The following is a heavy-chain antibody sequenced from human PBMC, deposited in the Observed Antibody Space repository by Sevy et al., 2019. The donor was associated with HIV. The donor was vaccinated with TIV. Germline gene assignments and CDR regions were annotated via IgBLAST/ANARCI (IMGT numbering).Heavy chain of an antibody. CDR3: VRRGLAVAGMTYYYGMDV. Sequence: GESLKISCKGSGYSFTSYWIGWVRQMPGKGLEWMGSIYPGDSDTRYSPSFQGQVTISADKSISTAYLQWSSLKASDTAMYYCVRRGLAVAGMTYYYGMDVWGQRTTVTVSS. CDR2: IYPGDSDT. J-gene: IGHJ6*02. D-gene: IGHD6-19*01. V-gene: IGHV5-51*01. CDR1: GYSFTSYW.